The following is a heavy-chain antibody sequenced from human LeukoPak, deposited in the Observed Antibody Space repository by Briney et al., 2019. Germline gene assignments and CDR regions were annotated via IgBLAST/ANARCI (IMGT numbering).Heavy chain of an antibody. CDR1: GGSISNENW. D-gene: IGHD1-1*01. CDR2: IYHSGST. Sequence: SGTLSLTCAVSGGSISNENWWGWVRQPPGKGLEWIGEIYHSGSTYYSPSLKSRVTISVDRSKNQFSLKLSSVTAADTAVYYCARGTERASWFDPWGQGTLVTVSS. J-gene: IGHJ5*02. V-gene: IGHV4-4*02. CDR3: ARGTERASWFDP.